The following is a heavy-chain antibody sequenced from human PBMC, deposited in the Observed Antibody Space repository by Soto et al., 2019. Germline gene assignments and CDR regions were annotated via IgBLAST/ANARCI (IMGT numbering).Heavy chain of an antibody. Sequence: SETLSLTCAVSGASGRSTDWCSCVRQPPGKGPEWIGEINHRGSANYNPSLRSRVTMSVDISKSQFSLRLSSVTAADTAVYYCARKQYDYVWGSYPIPFDYWGQGTLVTAPQ. CDR2: INHRGSA. V-gene: IGHV4-4*02. D-gene: IGHD3-16*02. CDR1: GASGRSTDW. CDR3: ARKQYDYVWGSYPIPFDY. J-gene: IGHJ4*02.